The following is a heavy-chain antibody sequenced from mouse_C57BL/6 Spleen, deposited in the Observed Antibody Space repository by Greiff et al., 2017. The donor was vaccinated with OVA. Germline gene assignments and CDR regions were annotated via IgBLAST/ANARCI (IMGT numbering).Heavy chain of an antibody. CDR1: GYAFSSSW. CDR2: IYPGDGDT. D-gene: IGHD2-4*01. Sequence: QVQLQQSGPELVKPGASVTISCKASGYAFSSSWMNWVKQRPGKGLEWIGRIYPGDGDTNYNGKFKGKATLTADKSSSTAYMQLSSLTSEDSAVYVCARRDPGYYDRRNAMDYWGQGTSVTVSS. CDR3: ARRDPGYYDRRNAMDY. V-gene: IGHV1-82*01. J-gene: IGHJ4*01.